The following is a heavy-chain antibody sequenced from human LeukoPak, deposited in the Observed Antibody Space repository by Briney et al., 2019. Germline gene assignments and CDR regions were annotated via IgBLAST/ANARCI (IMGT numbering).Heavy chain of an antibody. CDR3: AKAHIVVVPAARRYNWFDP. V-gene: IGHV3-23*01. CDR1: GFTFSSYA. D-gene: IGHD2-2*01. CDR2: ISGSGGST. J-gene: IGHJ5*02. Sequence: GGSLRLSCAASGFTFSSYAMSWVRQAPGKGLEWVSAISGSGGSTYYADSVKGRFTISRGNSKNTLYLQMNSLRAEDTAVYCCAKAHIVVVPAARRYNWFDPWGQGTLVTVSS.